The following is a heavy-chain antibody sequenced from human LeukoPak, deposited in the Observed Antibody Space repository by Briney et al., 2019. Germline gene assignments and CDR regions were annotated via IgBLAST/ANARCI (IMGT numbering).Heavy chain of an antibody. CDR2: IIPIFGTA. Sequence: GASVNVSFKASRGTFRNYGICWVRQAPGQGLEWVGVIIPIFGTANYAQKFQGRVTITADESTATVYMELSSLSSEDTAVYYCARDITMVRRVYFDYWGQGTLVTVSS. CDR3: ARDITMVRRVYFDY. V-gene: IGHV1-69*13. D-gene: IGHD3-10*01. CDR1: RGTFRNYG. J-gene: IGHJ4*02.